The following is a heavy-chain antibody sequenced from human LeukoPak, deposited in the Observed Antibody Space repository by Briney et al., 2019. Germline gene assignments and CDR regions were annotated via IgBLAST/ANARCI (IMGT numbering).Heavy chain of an antibody. CDR2: ISSSSSYI. CDR1: GFTFSSYS. J-gene: IGHJ3*02. CDR3: ARDRSGYDAFDI. Sequence: GGSLRLSCAASGFTFSSYSMNWVRQAPGKGLEWVSSISSSSSYIYYADSVKGRFTISSDNAKNSLYLQMNSLRAEDTAVYYCARDRSGYDAFDIWGQGTMVTVSS. V-gene: IGHV3-21*01. D-gene: IGHD3-22*01.